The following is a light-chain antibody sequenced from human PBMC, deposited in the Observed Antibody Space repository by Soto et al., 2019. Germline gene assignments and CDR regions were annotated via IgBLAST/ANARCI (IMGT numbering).Light chain of an antibody. Sequence: EIVLTQSPGTVSLSPGERATLSCRASQSVSSRQVAWYHHRAGQAPRLLIYDGSTRATGIPDRFSGSGSGTDFTLTISRLEPEDFAVYYCQQHGSSPITFGQGTRLEIK. V-gene: IGKV3-20*01. CDR3: QQHGSSPIT. CDR2: DGS. J-gene: IGKJ5*01. CDR1: QSVSSRQ.